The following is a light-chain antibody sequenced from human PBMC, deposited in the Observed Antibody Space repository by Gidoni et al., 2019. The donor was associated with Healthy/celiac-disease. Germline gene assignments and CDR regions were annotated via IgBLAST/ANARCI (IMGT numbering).Light chain of an antibody. V-gene: IGKV4-1*01. Sequence: DIVMTQSPDSLAVSLGERATINCKSSQSVLYSSNNKNYLAWYQQKPGQPPKLLIYWASTRESGVPDRFSGSGSGTDFTLTISSLQAEDVAVYYCQQYYSPLLTFXGXTKVEIK. J-gene: IGKJ4*01. CDR2: WAS. CDR1: QSVLYSSNNKNY. CDR3: QQYYSPLLT.